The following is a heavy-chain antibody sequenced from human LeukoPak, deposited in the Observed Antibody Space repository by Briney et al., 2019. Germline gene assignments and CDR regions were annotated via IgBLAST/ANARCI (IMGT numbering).Heavy chain of an antibody. Sequence: TGGSLRLSCAASGFTFSSYAMSWVRQAPGKGPEWVSAISGSGGSTYYADSVKGRFTISRDNSKNTLYLQMNSLRAEDTAVYYCAKTARRSRYYFDYWGQGTLVTVSS. CDR1: GFTFSSYA. J-gene: IGHJ4*02. V-gene: IGHV3-23*01. CDR3: AKTARRSRYYFDY. D-gene: IGHD2-21*02. CDR2: ISGSGGST.